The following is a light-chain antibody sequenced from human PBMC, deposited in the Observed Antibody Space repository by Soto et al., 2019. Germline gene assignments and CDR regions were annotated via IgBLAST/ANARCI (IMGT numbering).Light chain of an antibody. Sequence: DIQVTQSPCTLSASAGDRVTITCRASQRITNRSAWYQQKPGKAPQLLVSKASYLKSGVPSRFSGTGAGTEFTLSISSQQPDDFVRYYCQQYGSYPFTFGGGTKVEI. CDR2: KAS. CDR3: QQYGSYPFT. J-gene: IGKJ4*01. CDR1: QRITNR. V-gene: IGKV1-5*03.